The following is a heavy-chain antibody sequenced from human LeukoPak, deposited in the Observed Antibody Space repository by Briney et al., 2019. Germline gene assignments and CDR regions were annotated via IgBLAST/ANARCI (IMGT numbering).Heavy chain of an antibody. Sequence: GGSLRLSCAASGFTFSSYAMSWVRHAPGKGLEWVSAISGSGGSTYYADSVKGRFTISRDNSKNMLYLQMNNLRAEDTAVYYCAKDILRWSFDYWGQGTLVTVSS. CDR1: GFTFSSYA. CDR3: AKDILRWSFDY. CDR2: ISGSGGST. J-gene: IGHJ4*02. D-gene: IGHD4-23*01. V-gene: IGHV3-23*01.